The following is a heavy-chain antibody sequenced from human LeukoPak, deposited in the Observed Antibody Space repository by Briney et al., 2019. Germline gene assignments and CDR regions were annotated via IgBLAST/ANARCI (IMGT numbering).Heavy chain of an antibody. CDR3: ARAFYSYFDY. CDR2: INQDGSEK. J-gene: IGHJ4*02. D-gene: IGHD2/OR15-2a*01. CDR1: GLNFRSSW. Sequence: PGGSLRLSCAASGLNFRSSWMSWIRQAPGKGLERVANINQDGSEKYYVDSVKGRFTISRDNAKNSLYLQMNSLRVGDTAVYYCARAFYSYFDYWGQGTLVVVST. V-gene: IGHV3-7*03.